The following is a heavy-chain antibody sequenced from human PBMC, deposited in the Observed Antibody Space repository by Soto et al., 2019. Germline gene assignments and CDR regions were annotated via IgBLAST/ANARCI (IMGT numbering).Heavy chain of an antibody. J-gene: IGHJ6*02. D-gene: IGHD2-15*01. CDR2: IIPIFGTA. CDR3: AREKDLSGYYYYYGMDV. CDR1: GGTFSSYA. Sequence: QVQLVQSGAEVKKPASSVKVSCKASGGTFSSYAISWVRQAPGQGLEWMGGIIPIFGTANYAQKFQGRVTITADESTSTAYMELSRLGSEDTAVYYCAREKDLSGYYYYYGMDVWGQGTTVTVSS. V-gene: IGHV1-69*01.